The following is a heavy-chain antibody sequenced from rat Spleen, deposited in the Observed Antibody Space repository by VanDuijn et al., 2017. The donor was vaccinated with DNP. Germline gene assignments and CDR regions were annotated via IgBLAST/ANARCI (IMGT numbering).Heavy chain of an antibody. CDR1: GFSLLTNS. J-gene: IGHJ2*01. D-gene: IGHD1-10*01. V-gene: IGHV2-1*01. Sequence: QVQLKESGPGLVQTSQTLSLTCTVSGFSLLTNSVHWVRQPPGKGLEWVGAMWSGGSTDYNSTLKSRLSISRDTSKSQVFLKMNSLQTEDTAIYFCASCPNNYYFDYWGQGVMVTVSS. CDR2: MWSGGST. CDR3: ASCPNNYYFDY.